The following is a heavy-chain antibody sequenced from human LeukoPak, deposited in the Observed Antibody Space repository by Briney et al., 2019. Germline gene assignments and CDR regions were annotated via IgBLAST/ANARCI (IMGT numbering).Heavy chain of an antibody. V-gene: IGHV3-7*01. CDR2: IKQDGSEK. J-gene: IGHJ6*02. D-gene: IGHD6-19*01. Sequence: PRGSLRLSCAASGFTFSSYWMSWVRQAPGKGLEWVANIKQDGSEKYYVDSVKGRFTISRDNAKNSLYLQMNSLRAEDTAVYYCARIKTNLSGYSSGWYDWSYGMDVWGQGTTVTVSS. CDR1: GFTFSSYW. CDR3: ARIKTNLSGYSSGWYDWSYGMDV.